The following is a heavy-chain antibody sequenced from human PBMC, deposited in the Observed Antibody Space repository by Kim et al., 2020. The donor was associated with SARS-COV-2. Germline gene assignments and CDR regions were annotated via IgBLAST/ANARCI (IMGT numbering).Heavy chain of an antibody. Sequence: GGSLRLSCAASGFSFSDNYMTWIRQSPGQGLEWVSDISSSGHTTYTDSVKGRFTISRDNAKKSLYLQMNSLRVEDTAVYYCARDRDGYNSFDYWGQGTRVTVSS. CDR3: ARDRDGYNSFDY. V-gene: IGHV3-11*06. CDR2: ISSSGHT. J-gene: IGHJ4*02. CDR1: GFSFSDNY. D-gene: IGHD5-12*01.